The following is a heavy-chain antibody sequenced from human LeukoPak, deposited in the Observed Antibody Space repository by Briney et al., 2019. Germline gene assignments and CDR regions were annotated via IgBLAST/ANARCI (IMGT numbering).Heavy chain of an antibody. V-gene: IGHV4-59*01. CDR2: IYYSGST. CDR1: GGSISSYY. CDR3: ARAPSSGWHYYGMDV. D-gene: IGHD6-19*01. Sequence: SETLSLTCTVSGGSISSYYWSWLRQPPGKGLEWIGYIYYSGSTNYNPSLKSRVTISVDTSKNQFSLKLSSVTAADTAVYYCARAPSSGWHYYGMDVWGQGTTVTVSS. J-gene: IGHJ6*02.